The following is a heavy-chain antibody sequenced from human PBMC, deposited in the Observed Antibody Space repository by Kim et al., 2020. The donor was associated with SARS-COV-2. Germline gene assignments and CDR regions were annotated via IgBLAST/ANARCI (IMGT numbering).Heavy chain of an antibody. V-gene: IGHV1-8*01. CDR3: ARAGYRRSYFDY. J-gene: IGHJ4*02. D-gene: IGHD2-15*01. Sequence: GYAQKLQGRVTMTRNTSISTAYMELGSLRSEDTAVYYCARAGYRRSYFDYWGQGTLVTVSS.